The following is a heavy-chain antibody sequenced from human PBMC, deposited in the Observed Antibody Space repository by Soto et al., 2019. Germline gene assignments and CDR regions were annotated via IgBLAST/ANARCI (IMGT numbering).Heavy chain of an antibody. CDR1: GYTFTSYD. CDR2: MNPNSGNT. J-gene: IGHJ6*02. Sequence: ASVKVSCKASGYTFTSYDINWVRQATGQGLEWMGWMNPNSGNTGYAQKFQGRVTMTRNTSISTAYMELSSLRSEDTAVYYCARRAYSSSSGGRHYYYGMDVWGQGNTVTVSS. V-gene: IGHV1-8*01. CDR3: ARRAYSSSSGGRHYYYGMDV. D-gene: IGHD6-6*01.